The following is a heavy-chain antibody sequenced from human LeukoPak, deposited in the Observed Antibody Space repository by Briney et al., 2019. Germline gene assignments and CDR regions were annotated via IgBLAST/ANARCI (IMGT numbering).Heavy chain of an antibody. D-gene: IGHD2-2*01. J-gene: IGHJ6*02. CDR2: INHSGST. CDR1: GGSFSGYY. Sequence: SETLSLSCAVYGGSFSGYYWSWIRQPPGKGLEWFGEINHSGSTNYNPSLKSRVTISVDTSKNQFSLKLSSVTAADTAVYYCASAFIVVVPAAMSYYYGMDVWGQGTTVTVSS. CDR3: ASAFIVVVPAAMSYYYGMDV. V-gene: IGHV4-34*01.